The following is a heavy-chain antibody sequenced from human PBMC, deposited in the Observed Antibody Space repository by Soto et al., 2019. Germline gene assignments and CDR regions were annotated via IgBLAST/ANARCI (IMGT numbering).Heavy chain of an antibody. V-gene: IGHV3-7*05. CDR3: ARGAPPFDD. CDR2: ISPHGSEE. J-gene: IGHJ4*02. Sequence: GGSLRLSCAASGFTFSDYWMTWVRQAPGKGLEGVANISPHGSEEYYVDSVKGRFTISRHNSKNTLYLQMDSLRIEDTAVYYCARGAPPFDDWGQGTLVTVSS. CDR1: GFTFSDYW.